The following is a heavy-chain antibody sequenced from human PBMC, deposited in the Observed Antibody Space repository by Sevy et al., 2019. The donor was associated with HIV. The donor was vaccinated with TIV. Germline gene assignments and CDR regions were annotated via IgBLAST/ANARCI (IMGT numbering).Heavy chain of an antibody. Sequence: SETLSLTCTVSSASFSAYYWSWIRQPAGKGLEWIGRDSTSGSTNYNPSLKSRVTMSLDTSKNHFSLKLSSVTAADTAIYYCARDDLVVGGGSNRFDPWGQGALVTVSS. CDR2: DSTSGST. J-gene: IGHJ5*02. CDR3: ARDDLVVGGGSNRFDP. V-gene: IGHV4-4*07. CDR1: SASFSAYY. D-gene: IGHD3-10*01.